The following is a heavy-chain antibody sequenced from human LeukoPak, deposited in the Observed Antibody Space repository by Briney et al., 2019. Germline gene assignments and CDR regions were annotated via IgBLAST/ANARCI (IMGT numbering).Heavy chain of an antibody. J-gene: IGHJ4*02. CDR3: VMTTVVTNDPYFDY. D-gene: IGHD4-23*01. CDR1: GYTLTELS. V-gene: IGHV1-24*01. Sequence: GASVKVSCKVSGYTLTELSMHWVRQAPGKGLEWMGGFDPEDGETIYAQKFQGRVTMTEDTSTDTAYMELSSLRSEDTALYYCVMTTVVTNDPYFDYWGRGTLVTVAS. CDR2: FDPEDGET.